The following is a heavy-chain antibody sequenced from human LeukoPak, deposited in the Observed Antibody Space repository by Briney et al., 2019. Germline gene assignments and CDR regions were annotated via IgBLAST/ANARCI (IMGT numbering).Heavy chain of an antibody. D-gene: IGHD4/OR15-4a*01. J-gene: IGHJ4*02. CDR3: ASDLTTQGDTLDY. Sequence: GASVKVSCKASGGTFSSYAISWVRQAPGQGLEWMGGIIPIFGTANYAQKFQGRVTITTDESTSTAYMELSSLRSEDTAVYYCASDLTTQGDTLDYWGQGTLVTVSS. V-gene: IGHV1-69*05. CDR1: GGTFSSYA. CDR2: IIPIFGTA.